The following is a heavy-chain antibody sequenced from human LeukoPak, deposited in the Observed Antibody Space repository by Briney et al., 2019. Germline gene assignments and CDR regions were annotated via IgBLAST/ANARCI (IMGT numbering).Heavy chain of an antibody. CDR3: ARDPWRVTPFAFDI. V-gene: IGHV4-61*01. CDR1: GYSISSSYY. J-gene: IGHJ3*02. D-gene: IGHD4-23*01. Sequence: KTSETLSLTRTVSGYSISSSYYWSWIRQPPGKGLEWIGYIYYSGSTNYNPSLKSRVTISVDTSKNQFSLKLSSVTAADTAVYYCARDPWRVTPFAFDIWGQGTMVTVSS. CDR2: IYYSGST.